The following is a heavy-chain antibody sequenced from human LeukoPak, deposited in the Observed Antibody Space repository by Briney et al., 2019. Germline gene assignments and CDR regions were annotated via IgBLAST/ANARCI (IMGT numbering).Heavy chain of an antibody. CDR1: GGSISSYY. CDR3: ARHEPYSSSRDGAFDI. CDR2: IYYSGST. J-gene: IGHJ3*02. Sequence: SETLSLTCTVSGGSISSYYWSWIRQPPGKGPEWIAYIYYSGSTNYNPSLKSRVTISVDTSKNQFSLKLSSVTAADTAVYYCARHEPYSSSRDGAFDIWGQGTMVTVSS. D-gene: IGHD6-13*01. V-gene: IGHV4-59*08.